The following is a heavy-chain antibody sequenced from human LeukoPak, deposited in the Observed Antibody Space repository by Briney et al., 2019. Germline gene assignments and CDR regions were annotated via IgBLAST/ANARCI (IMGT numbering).Heavy chain of an antibody. CDR3: ARFSSGWFGYIDY. J-gene: IGHJ4*02. CDR1: SGSFSGYY. V-gene: IGHV4-34*01. D-gene: IGHD6-19*01. CDR2: INHSGSS. Sequence: SETLSLTCAVYSGSFSGYYWSWIRQPPGKGLEWIGEINHSGSSNYNPSLKSRVTISVDTSKNQFSLKLSSVTAADTAVYYCARFSSGWFGYIDYWGQGTLVTVSS.